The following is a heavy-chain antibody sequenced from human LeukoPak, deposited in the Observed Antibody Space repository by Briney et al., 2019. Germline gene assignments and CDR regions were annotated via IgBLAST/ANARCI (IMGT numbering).Heavy chain of an antibody. CDR3: ARDDYRGVTNFDP. V-gene: IGHV4-39*07. CDR1: GGSISSSSYF. J-gene: IGHJ5*02. Sequence: SETLSLTCTVSGGSISSSSYFWGWIRQPPGKGLEWIGSIYYSGSTYYNPSLKSRVTISVDTSKNQFSLQLTSVTAADTAVYYCARDDYRGVTNFDPWGQGTLVTVSS. CDR2: IYYSGST. D-gene: IGHD3-10*01.